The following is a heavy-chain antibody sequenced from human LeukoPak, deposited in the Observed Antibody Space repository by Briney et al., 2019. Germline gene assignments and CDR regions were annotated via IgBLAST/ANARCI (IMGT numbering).Heavy chain of an antibody. CDR3: VKVRGRARVGYFDY. D-gene: IGHD1-26*01. V-gene: IGHV3-74*01. CDR2: INKDGSVT. Sequence: GGSLRLSCAASGFTFGSSWIHWVRQAPGKGLVWVSRINKDGSVTDYAESVKGRFSISRDNAKNTLYLQMNSLRVEDTAIYYCVKVRGRARVGYFDYWGQGTLVTVSS. J-gene: IGHJ4*02. CDR1: GFTFGSSW.